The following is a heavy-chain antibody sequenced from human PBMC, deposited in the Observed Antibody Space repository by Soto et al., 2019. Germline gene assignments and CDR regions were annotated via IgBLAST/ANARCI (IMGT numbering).Heavy chain of an antibody. CDR3: ARLSGYYYDSSGYLPRYYYYGMDV. V-gene: IGHV4-39*01. J-gene: IGHJ6*02. D-gene: IGHD3-22*01. Sequence: ASETLSLTCTVSGGSISSSSYYWGWIRQPPGKGLEWIGSIYYSGSTYYNPSLKSRVTISVDTSKNQFSLKLSSVTAADTAVYYCARLSGYYYDSSGYLPRYYYYGMDVWGQGTTVTVSS. CDR1: GGSISSSSYY. CDR2: IYYSGST.